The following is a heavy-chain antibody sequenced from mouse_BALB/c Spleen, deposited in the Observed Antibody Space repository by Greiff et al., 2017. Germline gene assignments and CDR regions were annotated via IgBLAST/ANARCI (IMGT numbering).Heavy chain of an antibody. D-gene: IGHD2-4*01. CDR3: AKRGITTGAMDY. V-gene: IGHV2-3*01. CDR2: IWGDGGT. J-gene: IGHJ4*01. CDR1: GFSLTSYG. Sequence: VQLVESGPGLVAPSQSLSITCTVSGFSLTSYGVSWVRQPPGKGLEWLGVIWGDGGTNYHSALISRLSISKDNSKSQVFLKLNRLQTDDTATYYWAKRGITTGAMDYWGQGTSVTVSS.